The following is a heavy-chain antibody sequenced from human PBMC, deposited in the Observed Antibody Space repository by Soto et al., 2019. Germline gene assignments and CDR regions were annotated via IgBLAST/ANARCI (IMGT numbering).Heavy chain of an antibody. CDR1: GFAFSSYS. CDR3: ARGGGSFYGGVDV. Sequence: EVQLVESGGGLVQPGGSLRLSCAASGFAFSSYSIHWVRQVPGMGLVWLSRTTTDGSDTFYADSVKGRFTISRDNAKNTLPLQMNSLRVDDTAVYYCARGGGSFYGGVDVWGQGTTVTVSS. CDR2: TTTDGSDT. J-gene: IGHJ6*02. D-gene: IGHD3-16*01. V-gene: IGHV3-74*01.